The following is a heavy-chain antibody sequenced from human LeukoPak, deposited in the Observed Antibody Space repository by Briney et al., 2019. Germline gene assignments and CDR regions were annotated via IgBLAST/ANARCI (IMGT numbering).Heavy chain of an antibody. V-gene: IGHV3-21*01. CDR3: ARGMGEGWLQSESDFDY. Sequence: GGSLRLSCAASGFTFSSYSMNWVRQAPGKGLEWVSFISSSSSYIYYADSVKGRFTISRDNAKNSLYLQMNSLRAEDTAVYYCARGMGEGWLQSESDFDYWGQGTLVTVSS. CDR2: ISSSSSYI. CDR1: GFTFSSYS. D-gene: IGHD5-24*01. J-gene: IGHJ4*02.